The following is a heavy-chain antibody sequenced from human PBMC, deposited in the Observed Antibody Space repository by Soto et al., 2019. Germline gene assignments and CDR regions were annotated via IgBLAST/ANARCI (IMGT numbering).Heavy chain of an antibody. D-gene: IGHD3-22*01. CDR1: GYTFTSYA. J-gene: IGHJ4*02. Sequence: ASVKVSCKASGYTFTSYAMHWVRQAPGQRLEWMGWINAGNGNTKYSQKFQGRVTITRGTSASTAYMELSSLRSEDTAVYYCASLGYYDSSGYYYIDYWGQGTLVTVSS. CDR3: ASLGYYDSSGYYYIDY. CDR2: INAGNGNT. V-gene: IGHV1-3*01.